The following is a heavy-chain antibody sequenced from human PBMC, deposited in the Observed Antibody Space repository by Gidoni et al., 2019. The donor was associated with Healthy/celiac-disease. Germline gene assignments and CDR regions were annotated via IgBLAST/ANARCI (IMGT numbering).Heavy chain of an antibody. D-gene: IGHD5-12*01. CDR1: GGSISSYY. V-gene: IGHV4-59*01. CDR3: ARGEIVPVFDI. Sequence: QVQLQESGPGLVKPSETLSLTCTVSGGSISSYYWSWIRQPPGKGLEWIGYIYYSGSTNYNPSLKSRVTISVDTSKNQFSLKLSSVTAADTAVYYCARGEIVPVFDIWGQGTMVTVFS. J-gene: IGHJ3*02. CDR2: IYYSGST.